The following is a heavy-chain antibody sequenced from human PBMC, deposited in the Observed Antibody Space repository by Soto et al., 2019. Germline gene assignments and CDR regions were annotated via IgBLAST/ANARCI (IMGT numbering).Heavy chain of an antibody. V-gene: IGHV1-18*01. J-gene: IGHJ4*02. D-gene: IGHD2-15*01. Sequence: QVQLVQSGAEVKKPGASVKVSCKASGYTFTNYGITWVRQAPGQGLEWMGWIKAYNGDANPAPKLQGRVTMTTDTSTRTAYLELRSLRSDDTAMYYCASGQCAGGNCYATDYWGQGTLVTVSS. CDR2: IKAYNGDA. CDR1: GYTFTNYG. CDR3: ASGQCAGGNCYATDY.